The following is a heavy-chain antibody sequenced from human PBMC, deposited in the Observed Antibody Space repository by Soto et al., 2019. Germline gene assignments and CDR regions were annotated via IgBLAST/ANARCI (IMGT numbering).Heavy chain of an antibody. CDR1: GFTFTSFA. V-gene: IGHV3-30*09. Sequence: XASLRLSFSASGFTFTSFAIHWVRQAPGKGLEWVAVISENGVNKYSAESVRGRFVISRDNSKNTVELEMNSLRPEDTATYFCARRLTKTVSALGYWGQGTLVTVSS. J-gene: IGHJ4*02. D-gene: IGHD2-8*01. CDR2: ISENGVNK. CDR3: ARRLTKTVSALGY.